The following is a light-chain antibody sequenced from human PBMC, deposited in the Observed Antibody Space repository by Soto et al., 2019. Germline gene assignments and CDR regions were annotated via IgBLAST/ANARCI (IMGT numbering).Light chain of an antibody. CDR3: QQRASWPIT. CDR2: DAS. CDR1: QSVNYY. V-gene: IGKV3-11*01. J-gene: IGKJ5*01. Sequence: EIVLTHSPATLSLSPGERATLSCRASQSVNYYLVWYQQKPGQAPRLLISDASNRATGIPARFSGSGSGTDFTLTISRLEPEDFAVYYCQQRASWPITFGQGTRLEIK.